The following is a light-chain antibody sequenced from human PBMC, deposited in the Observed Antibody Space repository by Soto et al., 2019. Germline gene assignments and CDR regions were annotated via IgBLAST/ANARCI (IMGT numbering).Light chain of an antibody. CDR2: SNN. J-gene: IGLJ2*01. CDR1: SSNIGSYT. Sequence: QSVLTQPPSASGTPGQRVSISCSVSSSNIGSYTVNWYQHLPGTAPKLLIYSNNLRPSGVPDRFSGSKSGTSASLAISGLQSEDEATYYCAAAWDDRLNVHVAFGGGTKLTVL. CDR3: AAAWDDRLNVHVA. V-gene: IGLV1-44*01.